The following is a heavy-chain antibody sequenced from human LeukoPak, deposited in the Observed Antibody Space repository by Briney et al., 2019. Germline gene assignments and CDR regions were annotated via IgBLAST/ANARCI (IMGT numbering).Heavy chain of an antibody. D-gene: IGHD3-10*01. J-gene: IGHJ4*02. CDR1: GFTFGTHA. V-gene: IGHV3-23*01. Sequence: GGSLRLSCGASGFTFGTHAMTWVRQAPGKGLEYVSLISGSGDITYYAHSLKDRFTISRDNSKNTLYLQMHTLRAEDTAVYYCAARPGDLAVPFDYWGQGTLVTVSS. CDR3: AARPGDLAVPFDY. CDR2: ISGSGDIT.